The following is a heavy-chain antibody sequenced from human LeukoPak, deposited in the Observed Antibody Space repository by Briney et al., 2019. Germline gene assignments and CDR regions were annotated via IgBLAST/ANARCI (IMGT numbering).Heavy chain of an antibody. D-gene: IGHD2-21*02. Sequence: GGSLRLSCAASGFTFSSYAMSWVRQAPGKGLEWVSAISGSGGSTYYADSVKGRFTISRDNSKNTLYLQMNSLRAEDTAVYCCAKGPHIVVVTAIPSWGQGTMVTVSS. CDR2: ISGSGGST. V-gene: IGHV3-23*01. CDR1: GFTFSSYA. CDR3: AKGPHIVVVTAIPS. J-gene: IGHJ3*01.